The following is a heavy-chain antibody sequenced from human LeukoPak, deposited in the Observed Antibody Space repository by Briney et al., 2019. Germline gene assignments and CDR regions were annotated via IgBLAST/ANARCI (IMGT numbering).Heavy chain of an antibody. V-gene: IGHV1-69*02. CDR2: IIPILGIA. CDR3: ASRYCSGGSCYPTGADY. Sequence: ASVKVSCKASGGTFSSYTISWVRQAPGQGLEWMGRIIPILGIANYAQKFQGRVTITADKSTSTAYMELSSLRSADTAVYYYASRYCSGGSCYPTGADYWGQGTLVTVSS. J-gene: IGHJ4*02. D-gene: IGHD2-15*01. CDR1: GGTFSSYT.